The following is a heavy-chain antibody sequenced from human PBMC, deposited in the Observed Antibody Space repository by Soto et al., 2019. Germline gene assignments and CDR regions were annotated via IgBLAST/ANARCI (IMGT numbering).Heavy chain of an antibody. D-gene: IGHD2-8*01. CDR3: AKDYHPRSLNTKNYYYGMDV. V-gene: IGHV3-23*01. Sequence: GGSLRLSCAASGFTFSSYAMSWVRQAPGKGLEWVSAISGSGGSTYYADSVKGRFTISRDNSKNTLYLQMNSLRAEDTAVYYCAKDYHPRSLNTKNYYYGMDVWGQGTTVTVSS. J-gene: IGHJ6*02. CDR2: ISGSGGST. CDR1: GFTFSSYA.